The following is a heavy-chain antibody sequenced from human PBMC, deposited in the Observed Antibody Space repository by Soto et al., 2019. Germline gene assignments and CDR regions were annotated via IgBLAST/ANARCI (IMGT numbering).Heavy chain of an antibody. CDR2: ISRSGGSP. V-gene: IGHV3-23*01. D-gene: IGHD3-9*01. CDR3: ARRLDYDILTGTIDY. CDR1: GFPFSNYA. J-gene: IGHJ4*02. Sequence: EVQLLESGGGLVQPGGSLRLSCSASGFPFSNYAMSWVRQAPGKGLEWVSAISRSGGSPYYADSVRGRFTVSRDNSKHTLYRQMNSLRAEDTAVYYCARRLDYDILTGTIDYWGQGTLGTVSS.